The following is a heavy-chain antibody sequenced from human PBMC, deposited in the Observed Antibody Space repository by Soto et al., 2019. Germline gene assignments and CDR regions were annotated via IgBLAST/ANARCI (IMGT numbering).Heavy chain of an antibody. J-gene: IGHJ6*02. V-gene: IGHV3-11*01. CDR1: GFTFSDYY. Sequence: GGSLRLSCAASGFTFSDYYMSWIRQAPGKGLEWVSYISSSGSTIYYADSVKGRFTISRDNAKNSLYLQMNSLRAEDTAVYYCARDRVAAPGKYYYYYGMDVWGQGTTVTVSS. D-gene: IGHD6-6*01. CDR3: ARDRVAAPGKYYYYYGMDV. CDR2: ISSSGSTI.